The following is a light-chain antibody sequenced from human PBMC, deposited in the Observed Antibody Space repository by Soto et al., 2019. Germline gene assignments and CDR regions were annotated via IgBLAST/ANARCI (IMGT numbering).Light chain of an antibody. CDR2: DVS. CDR3: QQTYTTPEIT. V-gene: IGKV1-5*01. Sequence: DIQMTQSPSTLSASVGDRVTITCRASQNVTTWLAWYQHKPGKAPKLLLYDVSNLESGVPSRFSGSGSGTEFTLTISSLQSDDFATYYCQQTYTTPEITFGQGTRLETK. CDR1: QNVTTW. J-gene: IGKJ5*01.